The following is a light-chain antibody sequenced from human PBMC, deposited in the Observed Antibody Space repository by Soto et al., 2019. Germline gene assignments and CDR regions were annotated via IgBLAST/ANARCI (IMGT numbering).Light chain of an antibody. Sequence: SVLTQSTSTLYPSPGEIGTLPCRASQSVSNNYLAWYQQKPGQAPRLLIYGASNRATGIPDRFSGSGSGTDFTLTISRLEPEDFAVYYCQQYGSSGTFGQGTKVDIK. CDR1: QSVSNNY. CDR3: QQYGSSGT. CDR2: GAS. J-gene: IGKJ1*01. V-gene: IGKV3-20*01.